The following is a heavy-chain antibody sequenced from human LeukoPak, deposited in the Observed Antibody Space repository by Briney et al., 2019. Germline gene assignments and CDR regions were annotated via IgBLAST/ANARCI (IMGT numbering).Heavy chain of an antibody. CDR2: IRYDGRNK. Sequence: GGSLRLSCAASGFTFSTYGMHWVRQAPGKGLEGVAFIRYDGRNKYYADSVKGRFTISRDNSKNTLCLQMNSLRAEDTAVYYCARDSGHHWFDPWGQGTLVTVSS. CDR3: ARDSGHHWFDP. V-gene: IGHV3-30*02. CDR1: GFTFSTYG. J-gene: IGHJ5*02.